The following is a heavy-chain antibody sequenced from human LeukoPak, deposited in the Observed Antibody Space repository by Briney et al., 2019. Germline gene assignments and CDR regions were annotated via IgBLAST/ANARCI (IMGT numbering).Heavy chain of an antibody. V-gene: IGHV1-2*06. CDR2: IDPNSGDT. J-gene: IGHJ3*01. D-gene: IGHD3-16*01. Sequence: ASVKVSCKASGYVFTDYYIHWVRQAPGQGLQWMGRIDPNSGDTKYTQKFQGRVSMTRDTSISTAYMELSRLTSDDTAVYYCATFTAPRNAFDLWGQGTMVTVSS. CDR3: ATFTAPRNAFDL. CDR1: GYVFTDYY.